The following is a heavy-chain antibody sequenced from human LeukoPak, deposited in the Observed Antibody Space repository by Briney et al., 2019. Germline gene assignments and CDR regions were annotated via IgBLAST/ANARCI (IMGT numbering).Heavy chain of an antibody. Sequence: PGGSLRLSCAASGFTFSSYAMAWVRQAPGEGLEWVSVINSSGGNTYYADSVKGRFTISRDNSKNTLFLQMNNLRVEDTALYFCAKGLTGYIPDSWGQGTLVTVSS. J-gene: IGHJ4*02. D-gene: IGHD1-14*01. CDR2: INSSGGNT. CDR3: AKGLTGYIPDS. CDR1: GFTFSSYA. V-gene: IGHV3-23*01.